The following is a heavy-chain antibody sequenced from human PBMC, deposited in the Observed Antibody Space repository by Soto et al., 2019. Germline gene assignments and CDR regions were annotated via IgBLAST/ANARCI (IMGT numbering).Heavy chain of an antibody. Sequence: QVELVESGGGVVQPGRSLRLSCEASGFNFSGYGMHWVRQAPGKGLEWVAAISHDGSDRYYADSVKGRFTISRDNSKNTLYLPMNSPRSEDTAIYYWPKGTAMAYQWFEPWGQGTRVTVSS. CDR3: PKGTAMAYQWFEP. D-gene: IGHD5-18*01. V-gene: IGHV3-30*18. CDR1: GFNFSGYG. J-gene: IGHJ5*02. CDR2: ISHDGSDR.